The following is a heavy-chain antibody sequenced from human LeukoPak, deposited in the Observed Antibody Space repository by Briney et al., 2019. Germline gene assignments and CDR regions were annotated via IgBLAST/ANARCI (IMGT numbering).Heavy chain of an antibody. CDR1: GFSFSSYA. D-gene: IGHD3-16*01. Sequence: GGSLRLSCAASGFSFSSYAMSWVRQAPGKGLEWVSAISGGGGRTYYADSVKGRFTISRDNAKNSLYLQMNSLRDEDTAVYYCARIPGGYYYGMDVWGQGTTVTVSS. CDR2: ISGGGGRT. CDR3: ARIPGGYYYGMDV. J-gene: IGHJ6*02. V-gene: IGHV3-23*01.